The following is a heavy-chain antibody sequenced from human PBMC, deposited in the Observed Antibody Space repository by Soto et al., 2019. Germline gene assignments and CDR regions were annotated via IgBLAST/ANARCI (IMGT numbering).Heavy chain of an antibody. V-gene: IGHV4-34*01. Sequence: QVQLQQWGAGLLKPSETLSLTCAVYGGSFSGYYWSWIRQPPGKGLEWIGEINHSGSTNYNPSLKSRVTISVDTYKNQFSLKLSSVTAADTAVYYCARVTRVQLERRINWFDPWGQGTLVTVSS. CDR1: GGSFSGYY. J-gene: IGHJ5*02. D-gene: IGHD1-1*01. CDR2: INHSGST. CDR3: ARVTRVQLERRINWFDP.